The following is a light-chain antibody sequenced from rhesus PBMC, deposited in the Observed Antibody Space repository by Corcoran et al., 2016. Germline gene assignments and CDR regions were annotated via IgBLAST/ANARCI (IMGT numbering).Light chain of an antibody. CDR3: QQYNNWKWT. CDR1: QSVSSN. V-gene: IGKV3-35*01. J-gene: IGKJ1*01. CDR2: FAS. Sequence: EIVMTQSPATLSLSPGERATLSCRASQSVSSNLAWYQQKPGQAPRLLIYFASNRATGIPDRFSGSGSGTVFTLTISSLEPEDVGVYYYQQYNNWKWTFGQGTKVEIK.